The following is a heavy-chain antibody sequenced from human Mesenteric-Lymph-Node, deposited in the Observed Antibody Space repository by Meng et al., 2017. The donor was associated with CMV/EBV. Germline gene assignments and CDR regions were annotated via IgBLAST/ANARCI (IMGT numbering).Heavy chain of an antibody. CDR1: GSTFTSYA. Sequence: CKASGSTFTSYAISWVRQAPGQGLEWMGWISAYNGNTNYAQKLQGRVTMTTDTSTSTAYMELRSLRSDDTAVYYCARRAAAGIVRFDYWGQGTLVTVSS. CDR2: ISAYNGNT. CDR3: ARRAAAGIVRFDY. D-gene: IGHD6-13*01. V-gene: IGHV1-18*04. J-gene: IGHJ4*02.